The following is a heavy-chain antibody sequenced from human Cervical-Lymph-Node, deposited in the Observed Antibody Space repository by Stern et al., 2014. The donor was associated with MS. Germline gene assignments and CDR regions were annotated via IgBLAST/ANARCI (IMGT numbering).Heavy chain of an antibody. CDR2: IHDSGST. V-gene: IGHV4-61*02. Sequence: VQLVESGPGLVKPSQTLSLTCTVSGGSISSSGYYWSWIRQPADKGLEWIGRIHDSGSTYYNPSLKSRVTISMATAKNQFSPKLTSVTAADTAVYYRATTRWDLFTWNWFDPWGQGTLVTVSS. J-gene: IGHJ5*02. CDR3: ATTRWDLFTWNWFDP. D-gene: IGHD1-26*01. CDR1: GGSISSSGYY.